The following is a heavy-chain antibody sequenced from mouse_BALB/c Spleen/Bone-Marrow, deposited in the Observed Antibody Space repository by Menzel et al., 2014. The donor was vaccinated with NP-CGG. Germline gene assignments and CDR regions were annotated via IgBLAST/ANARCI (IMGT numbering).Heavy chain of an antibody. CDR3: TRSRRAMDY. V-gene: IGHV1S81*02. CDR1: GYTFTSYY. D-gene: IGHD2-12*01. Sequence: VKLVESGAELVKPGASVKLSCKASGYTFTSYYIYWVKQRPGQGLEWIGEINPSNGGTNFYEKFKSKATLTVDKSSSTAYMQLSSLTSEDSAVYYCTRSRRAMDYWGQGTSVTVSS. CDR2: INPSNGGT. J-gene: IGHJ4*01.